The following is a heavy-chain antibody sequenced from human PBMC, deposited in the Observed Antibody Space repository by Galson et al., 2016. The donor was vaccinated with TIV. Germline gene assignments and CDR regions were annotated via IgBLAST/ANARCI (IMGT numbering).Heavy chain of an antibody. D-gene: IGHD3-22*01. CDR1: GGTFSSSG. V-gene: IGHV1-69*13. Sequence: SVKVSCKASGGTFSSSGISWVRQAPGQGLEWMGGINPVFGIPNYAQKFQGRVTITADESTRTAYMELSSLRSEDTAVYYCECPVSQTPPMRLHYYYYMNVWGKGTTVTVSS. CDR3: ECPVSQTPPMRLHYYYYMNV. CDR2: INPVFGIP. J-gene: IGHJ6*03.